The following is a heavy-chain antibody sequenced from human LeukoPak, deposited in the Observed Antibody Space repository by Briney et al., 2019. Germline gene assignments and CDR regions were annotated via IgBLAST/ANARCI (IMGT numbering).Heavy chain of an antibody. CDR1: GYTFTSYN. J-gene: IGHJ6*03. CDR2: MNPSSGNT. CDR3: ARDKKQAYYMDV. Sequence: ASVKVSCKASGYTFTSYNINWVRQATGQGLEWLGWMNPSSGNTGYAQKFQGRVTMTRDTSISTAYMELSSLRSEDTAVYYCARDKKQAYYMDVWGKGTTVTVSS. D-gene: IGHD6-13*01. V-gene: IGHV1-8*01.